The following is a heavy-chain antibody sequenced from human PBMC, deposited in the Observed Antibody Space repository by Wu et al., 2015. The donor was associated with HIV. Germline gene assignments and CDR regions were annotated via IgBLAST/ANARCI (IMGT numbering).Heavy chain of an antibody. CDR3: ARVPGGVVALYGLDV. D-gene: IGHD3-16*02. CDR1: GGTFSSYA. J-gene: IGHJ6*02. CDR2: IIPIFGTA. Sequence: QVQLVQSGAEVKKPGSSVKVSCKASGGTFSSYAISWVRQAPGQGLEWMGGIIPIFGTANYAQKFQGRVTMTTDTSVRTAYMEVSSLKSDDTAVYYCARVPGGVVALYGLDVWGQGTTVIVSS. V-gene: IGHV1-69*05.